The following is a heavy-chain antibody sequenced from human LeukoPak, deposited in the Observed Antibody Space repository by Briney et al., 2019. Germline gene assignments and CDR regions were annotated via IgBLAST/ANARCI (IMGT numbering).Heavy chain of an antibody. D-gene: IGHD2-2*01. V-gene: IGHV3-43*02. CDR3: AKDIELSSSTSWNSDY. CDR1: GFTFRSYA. Sequence: GGSLRLSCAASGFTFRSYAMSWVRQAPGKGLEWVSLISGDGGSTYYADSVKGRFTISRDNSKNPLYLQMNSLRTEDTALYYCAKDIELSSSTSWNSDYWGQGTLVTVSS. J-gene: IGHJ4*02. CDR2: ISGDGGST.